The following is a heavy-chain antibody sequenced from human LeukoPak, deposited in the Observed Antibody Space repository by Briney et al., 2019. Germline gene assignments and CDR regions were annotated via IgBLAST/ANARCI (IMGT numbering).Heavy chain of an antibody. CDR2: ISGSGGTA. CDR3: AKAPGFSSSTSCYFDY. CDR1: GFTFSIYA. Sequence: GGSLRLSCAASGFTFSIYAMSWVRQAPGKGLEWVSAISGSGGTAYYADSVKGRFTISRDNSKNTLYLQMNSLRAEDTAVYYCAKAPGFSSSTSCYFDYWGQGTLVTVSS. D-gene: IGHD2-2*01. V-gene: IGHV3-23*01. J-gene: IGHJ4*02.